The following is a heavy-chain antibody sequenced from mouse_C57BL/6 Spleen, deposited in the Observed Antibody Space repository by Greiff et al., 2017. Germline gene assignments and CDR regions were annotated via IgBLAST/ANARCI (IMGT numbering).Heavy chain of an antibody. CDR1: GYTFTSYW. Sequence: QVHVKQPGAELVKPGASVKMSCKASGYTFTSYWITWVKQRPGQGLEWIGDIYPGSGSTNYNEKFKSKATLTVDTSSSTAYMQLSSLTSEDSAVYYCARTDSNYEGDAMDYWGQGTSVTVSS. CDR3: ARTDSNYEGDAMDY. D-gene: IGHD2-5*01. CDR2: IYPGSGST. J-gene: IGHJ4*01. V-gene: IGHV1-55*01.